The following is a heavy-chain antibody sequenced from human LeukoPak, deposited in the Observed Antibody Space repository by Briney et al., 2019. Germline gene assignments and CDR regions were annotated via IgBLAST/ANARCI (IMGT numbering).Heavy chain of an antibody. CDR3: ARAPTEYYYGSGNKGGFDP. CDR2: IYHSGST. V-gene: IGHV4-4*02. CDR1: GGSISSSNW. D-gene: IGHD3-10*01. Sequence: SETLSLTCAVSGGSISSSNWWSWVRQPPGKGLEWIGEIYHSGSTNYSPSLKSRVTISVDKSKNQFSLKLSSVTAADTAVYYCARAPTEYYYGSGNKGGFDPWGQGTLVTVSS. J-gene: IGHJ5*02.